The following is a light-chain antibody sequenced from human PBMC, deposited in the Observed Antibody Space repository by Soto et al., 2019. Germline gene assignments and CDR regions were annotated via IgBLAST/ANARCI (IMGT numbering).Light chain of an antibody. V-gene: IGKV2-28*01. Sequence: DIVMTQSPLSLPVTPGEPASISCRSSQGLLHSNGYNYLDWYLQKPGQSPQLLIYLGSNRASGVPDRFSGSGSGTDFTLKISRVEDEDVRIYYCMQALQTPYTFGQGTKLEIK. CDR3: MQALQTPYT. CDR1: QGLLHSNGYNY. J-gene: IGKJ2*01. CDR2: LGS.